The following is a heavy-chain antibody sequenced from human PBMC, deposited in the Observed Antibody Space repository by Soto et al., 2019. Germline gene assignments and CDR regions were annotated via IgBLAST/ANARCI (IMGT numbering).Heavy chain of an antibody. D-gene: IGHD3-9*01. J-gene: IGHJ5*02. CDR1: GGSISGFY. CDR3: ARGLGILTGYSLIRFDP. V-gene: IGHV4-59*01. CDR2: IYYNGST. Sequence: SETLSLTCTVSGGSISGFYWSWIRQPPGKGLEWIGYIYYNGSTNYNPSLKSRVTISVDTSKNQFSLKLSSVTAADTAVYYCARGLGILTGYSLIRFDPWGQGTLVTVSS.